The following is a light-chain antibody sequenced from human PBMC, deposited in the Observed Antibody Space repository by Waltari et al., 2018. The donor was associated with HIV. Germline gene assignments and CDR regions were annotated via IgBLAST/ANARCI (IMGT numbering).Light chain of an antibody. J-gene: IGLJ2*01. CDR2: EVS. Sequence: QSALTQPASVSGSPGQSITLSCTGTSSDVGGYNYVSWYQHHPGKAPKLLIYEVSNRPSGVSNRFSGSKSGNTASLIISGLQAEDEADYYCSSYTSSSTLAVFGGGTKLTVL. CDR3: SSYTSSSTLAV. V-gene: IGLV2-14*01. CDR1: SSDVGGYNY.